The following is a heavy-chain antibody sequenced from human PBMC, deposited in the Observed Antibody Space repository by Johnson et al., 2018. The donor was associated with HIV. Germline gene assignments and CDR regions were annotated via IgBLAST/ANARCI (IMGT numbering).Heavy chain of an antibody. J-gene: IGHJ3*02. CDR3: TTEGDAFDS. CDR2: LQSQLDGGTT. Sequence: VQLVEPGGGLVKPGGSLRLSCRASGFPFSNAWMNWVRQAPGKGLEWVGRLQSQLDGGTTDYAAPVKDRFTISRDDSKNTLYLQMSSLRTEDAAVYYCTTEGDAFDSWGQGTMVTVSS. CDR1: GFPFSNAW. V-gene: IGHV3-15*01.